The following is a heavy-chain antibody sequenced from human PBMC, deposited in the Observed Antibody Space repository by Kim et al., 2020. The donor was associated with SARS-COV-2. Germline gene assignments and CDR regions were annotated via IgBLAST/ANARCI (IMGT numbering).Heavy chain of an antibody. CDR2: ISYDGSNK. CDR1: GFTFSSYA. D-gene: IGHD3-16*01. V-gene: IGHV3-30-3*01. J-gene: IGHJ6*02. CDR3: ARTLGYLYGMDV. Sequence: GGSLRLSCAASGFTFSSYAMHWVRQAPGKGLEWVAVISYDGSNKYYADSVKGRFTISRDNSKNTLYLQMNSLRAEDTAVYYCARTLGYLYGMDVWGQGTTVTVSS.